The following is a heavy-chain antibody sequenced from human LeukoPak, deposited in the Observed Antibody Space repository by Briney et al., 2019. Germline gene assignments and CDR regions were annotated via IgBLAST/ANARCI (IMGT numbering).Heavy chain of an antibody. J-gene: IGHJ4*02. V-gene: IGHV3-30*02. CDR1: GFTFSDFG. Sequence: GGSLRLSCAASGFTFSDFGMHWVRQAPGKGLEWVTFIQYDGKNEWYADSVKGRFTISRDNSENTLYLQMNSLRPEDTAVYYCARLSHHFDCWGQGALVTVSS. CDR2: IQYDGKNE. CDR3: ARLSHHFDC. D-gene: IGHD3-3*02.